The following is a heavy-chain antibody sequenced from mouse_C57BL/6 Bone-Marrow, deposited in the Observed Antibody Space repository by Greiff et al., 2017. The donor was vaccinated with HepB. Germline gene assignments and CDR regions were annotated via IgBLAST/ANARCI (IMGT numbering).Heavy chain of an antibody. D-gene: IGHD2-1*01. V-gene: IGHV5-4*01. J-gene: IGHJ3*01. CDR3: AREDYGNYVRFAY. CDR2: ISDGGSYT. CDR1: GFTFSSYA. Sequence: EVKLVESGGGLVKPGGSLKLSCAASGFTFSSYAMSWVRQTPEKRLGWVATISDGGSYTYYPDNVKGRFTISRDNAKNNLYLQMSHLKSEDTAMYYCAREDYGNYVRFAYWGQGTLVTVSA.